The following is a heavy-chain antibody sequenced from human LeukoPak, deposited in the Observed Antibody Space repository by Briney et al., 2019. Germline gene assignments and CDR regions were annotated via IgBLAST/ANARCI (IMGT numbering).Heavy chain of an antibody. D-gene: IGHD4-17*01. V-gene: IGHV3-66*03. Sequence: GGSLRLSCAGSGFSVSNYYMSWVRQAPGKGLEWVSLIRDSGETFYADSVKGRFTISRDNSKNTMYLQMNRLRVEDAAVYFCARDRAVTQDWVEFDPWGQGTLVTVSS. CDR2: IRDSGET. CDR1: GFSVSNYY. J-gene: IGHJ5*02. CDR3: ARDRAVTQDWVEFDP.